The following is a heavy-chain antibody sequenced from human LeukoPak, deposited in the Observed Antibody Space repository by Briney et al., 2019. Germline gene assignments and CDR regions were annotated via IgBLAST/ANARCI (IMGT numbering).Heavy chain of an antibody. J-gene: IGHJ4*02. CDR2: ISWDGGST. CDR3: AKDDIYRGYSYAIDY. D-gene: IGHD5-18*01. V-gene: IGHV3-43D*03. Sequence: GGSLRLSCTASGFTFGDYAMHWVRQAPGKGLEWVSLISWDGGSTYYADSVKGRFTISRDNSKNSLYLQMNSLRAEDTALYYCAKDDIYRGYSYAIDYWGQGTLVTVSS. CDR1: GFTFGDYA.